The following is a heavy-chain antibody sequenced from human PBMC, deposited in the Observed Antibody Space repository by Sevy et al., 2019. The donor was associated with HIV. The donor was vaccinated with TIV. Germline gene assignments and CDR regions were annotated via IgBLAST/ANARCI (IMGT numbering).Heavy chain of an antibody. CDR2: IYYSGST. V-gene: IGHV4-59*01. Sequence: SETLSLTCSVSGGSMNIYYWSWIRQPPGKGLEWIGFIYYSGSTNYNPSLKSRVTISVDTSKNQFSLKLSSVTAADTAVYYCARVGFNWNDVDYCGQGTLVTVSS. D-gene: IGHD1-20*01. J-gene: IGHJ4*02. CDR1: GGSMNIYY. CDR3: ARVGFNWNDVDY.